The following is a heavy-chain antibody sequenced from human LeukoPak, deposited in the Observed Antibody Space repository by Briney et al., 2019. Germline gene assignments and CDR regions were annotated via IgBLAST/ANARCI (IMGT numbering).Heavy chain of an antibody. J-gene: IGHJ5*02. CDR3: ARQRLGDYGDYNNWFDP. CDR1: GGSISSSSYY. Sequence: SETLSLTCTVSGGSISSSSYYWGWIRQPPGKGLEWIGSIYYTGNTYYNASLKSQVSISIDTSKNQFSLKLTSVTAADTAVYYCARQRLGDYGDYNNWFDPWGQGTLVTVSS. D-gene: IGHD4-17*01. CDR2: IYYTGNT. V-gene: IGHV4-39*01.